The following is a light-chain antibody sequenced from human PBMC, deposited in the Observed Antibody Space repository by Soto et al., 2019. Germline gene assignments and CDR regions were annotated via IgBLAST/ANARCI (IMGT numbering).Light chain of an antibody. CDR2: DVT. J-gene: IGLJ3*02. Sequence: QSALTQPRSVSGSPGQSVTISCTGTSGDVGGYNYVSWYHQHPDKAPKLIIYDVTKRPSGVPDRFSGSKSGNTASLTISGLQAEDEADYYCCSYAGSHWVFGGGTKVTVL. CDR1: SGDVGGYNY. CDR3: CSYAGSHWV. V-gene: IGLV2-11*01.